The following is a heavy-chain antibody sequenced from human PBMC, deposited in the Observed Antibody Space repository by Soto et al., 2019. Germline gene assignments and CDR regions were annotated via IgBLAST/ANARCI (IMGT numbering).Heavy chain of an antibody. CDR3: ARSIPVYRLAPNNPTKTYNWFDP. CDR2: INPNSGGT. Sequence: GASVKVSCKASGYTFTGYYMHWVRQAPGQGLEWMGWINPNSGGTNYAQKFQGWVTMTRDTSISIAYMELSRLRSDDTAVYYCARSIPVYRLAPNNPTKTYNWFDPWGQGTLVTVSS. V-gene: IGHV1-2*04. D-gene: IGHD3-9*01. J-gene: IGHJ5*02. CDR1: GYTFTGYY.